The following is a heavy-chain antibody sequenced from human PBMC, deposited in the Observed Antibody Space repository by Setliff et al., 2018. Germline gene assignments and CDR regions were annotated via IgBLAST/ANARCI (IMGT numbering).Heavy chain of an antibody. J-gene: IGHJ4*02. CDR2: INHSGTT. V-gene: IGHV4-34*10. CDR3: XXWSGYXXXDY. D-gene: IGHD3-3*01. CDR1: GVSFSDYY. Sequence: LSLTCTVYGVSFSDYYWGWVRQSPGKGLDWIGEINHSGTTNYDPSLEGRISISXDTSKXXXXXXXXXXXXXXXAVXXCXXWSGYXXXDYWAQGKLVTVSS.